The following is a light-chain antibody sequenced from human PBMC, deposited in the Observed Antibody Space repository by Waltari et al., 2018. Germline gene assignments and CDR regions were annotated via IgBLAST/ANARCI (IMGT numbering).Light chain of an antibody. CDR2: SDS. V-gene: IGLV3-12*02. Sequence: YELTQPHSVSVATAQVARITRGGNNTRRKAGHWDQQKAGQHPALVTNSDSNRPSGNPERFSASNPGNTATLTISRSGAGDGADDYCQVWDSSSDHPGVFGGGTKLTVL. J-gene: IGLJ3*02. CDR3: QVWDSSSDHPGV. CDR1: NTRRKA.